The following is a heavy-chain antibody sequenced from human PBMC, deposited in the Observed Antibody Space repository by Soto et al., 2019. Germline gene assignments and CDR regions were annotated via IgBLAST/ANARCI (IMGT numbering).Heavy chain of an antibody. Sequence: PSETLSLTCAVSGGSISSGGYSWSWIRQPPGKGLEWIGYIYHSGSTYYNPSLKSRVTISVDRSKNQFSLKLSSVTAADTAVYYCARVGYSSGYPAFWNWFDPWGQGTLVTVSS. D-gene: IGHD3-22*01. J-gene: IGHJ5*02. V-gene: IGHV4-30-2*01. CDR2: IYHSGST. CDR1: GGSISSGGYS. CDR3: ARVGYSSGYPAFWNWFDP.